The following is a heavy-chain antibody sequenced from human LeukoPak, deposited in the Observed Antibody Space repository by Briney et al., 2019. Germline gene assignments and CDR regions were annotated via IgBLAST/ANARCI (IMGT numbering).Heavy chain of an antibody. V-gene: IGHV3-23*01. CDR1: GFTFSSYA. CDR2: VSGSGGST. D-gene: IGHD1-26*01. CDR3: AKYSGSYYKLYYLDY. J-gene: IGHJ4*02. Sequence: RGSLRLSCAASGFTFSSYAMSWVRQAPGKGLEWVSAVSGSGGSTYYTDSVKGRFTISRDNSKNTLYLQMNSLRAEDTALYFCAKYSGSYYKLYYLDYWGQGTLVTVSS.